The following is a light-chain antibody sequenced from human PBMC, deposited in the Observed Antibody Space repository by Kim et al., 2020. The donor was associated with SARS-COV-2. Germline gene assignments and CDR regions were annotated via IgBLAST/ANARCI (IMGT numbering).Light chain of an antibody. V-gene: IGLV2-11*01. CDR3: CSYAGPRV. CDR1: NSEGVGSNC. CDR2: DVS. Sequence: TLSYTGCNSEGVGSNCVSWYQRHPGKAPNLMIYDVSKRPPGVPVRSSGSKSANAASLTISRIQAEDEADYYCCSYAGPRVFGGVTPLTVL. J-gene: IGLJ3*02.